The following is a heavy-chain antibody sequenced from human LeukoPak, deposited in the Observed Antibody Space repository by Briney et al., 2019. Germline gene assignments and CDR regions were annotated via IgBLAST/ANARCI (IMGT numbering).Heavy chain of an antibody. D-gene: IGHD6-13*01. CDR3: ARFSVAAAGTGWFDP. CDR1: GVSISSYY. J-gene: IGHJ5*02. V-gene: IGHV4-59*01. CDR2: MYYSGST. Sequence: SETLSLTCTVSGVSISSYYWSWIRQPPGKGLELIGYMYYSGSTNYNPSLKSRATISVDTSKNQLSLKLSSVTAADTAVYYCARFSVAAAGTGWFDPWGQGTLVTVS.